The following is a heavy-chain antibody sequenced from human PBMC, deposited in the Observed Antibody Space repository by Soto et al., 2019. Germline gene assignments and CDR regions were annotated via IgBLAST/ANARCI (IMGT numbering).Heavy chain of an antibody. J-gene: IGHJ6*02. D-gene: IGHD3-9*01. V-gene: IGHV3-48*03. CDR3: ARAECSSPDCLTAYYSYGLDG. CDR1: GFTFSNFE. CDR2: INTAGSTK. Sequence: PGGSLIVSCAASGFTFSNFEMHWVRQAPGKGLEWVSYINTAGSTKYYAESVKGRFTISRDNARNSLFLQMNSLRAEDTAVYYCARAECSSPDCLTAYYSYGLDGWGQGYTVTFSS.